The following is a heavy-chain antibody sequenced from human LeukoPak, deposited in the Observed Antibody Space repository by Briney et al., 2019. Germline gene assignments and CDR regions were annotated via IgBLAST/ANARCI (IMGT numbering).Heavy chain of an antibody. V-gene: IGHV1-18*01. CDR3: AREYCGNGVCYTDY. D-gene: IGHD2-8*01. CDR2: ISAYSGNT. J-gene: IGHJ4*02. Sequence: ASVKVSCKASGYTFTRFGISWVRQAPGQGLEWMGWISAYSGNTKYAQNFQGRVTMTTDTSTTTAYMEVRSLTSDDTVVYYCAREYCGNGVCYTDYWGQGTLVTVSS. CDR1: GYTFTRFG.